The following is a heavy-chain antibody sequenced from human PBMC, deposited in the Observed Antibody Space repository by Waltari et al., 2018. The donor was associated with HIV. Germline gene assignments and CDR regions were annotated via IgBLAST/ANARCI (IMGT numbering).Heavy chain of an antibody. D-gene: IGHD5-18*01. CDR1: VFTFSSYS. Sequence: EVQLVESGGGLVKPGGSLRLSCAASVFTFSSYSMNWVRQAPGKGLEWVSSISSSSSYIYYADSVKGRFTISRDNAKNSLYLQMNSLRAEDTAVYYCARDPTRGYRSPNYWGQGTLVTVSS. V-gene: IGHV3-21*01. J-gene: IGHJ4*02. CDR2: ISSSSSYI. CDR3: ARDPTRGYRSPNY.